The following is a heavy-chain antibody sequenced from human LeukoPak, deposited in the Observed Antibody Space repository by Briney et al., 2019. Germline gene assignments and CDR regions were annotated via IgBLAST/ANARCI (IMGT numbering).Heavy chain of an antibody. V-gene: IGHV3-48*02. J-gene: IGHJ1*01. D-gene: IGHD2-15*01. Sequence: GGSLRLSCAASGFTFSNAWMNWVRQAPGKGLEWVSYISSSSSTIYYTDSVTGRFTISRDNAKNSLYLQMNSLRDEDTAVYYCAREYCSGGSCYSSRYFQHWGQGTLVTVSS. CDR1: GFTFSNAW. CDR3: AREYCSGGSCYSSRYFQH. CDR2: ISSSSSTI.